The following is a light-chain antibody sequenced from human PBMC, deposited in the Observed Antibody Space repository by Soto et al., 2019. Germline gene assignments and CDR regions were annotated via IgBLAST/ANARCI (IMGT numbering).Light chain of an antibody. V-gene: IGLV2-18*02. CDR3: SSYTSSSFVV. CDR2: EVS. Sequence: QSVLTRPPSVSGSPGQSVTISCTGTSSDVGSYNRVSWYQQPPGTAPKLMIYEVSNRPSGVPDRFSGSKSGNTASLTISGLQAEDEADYYCSSYTSSSFVVFGGGTKLTVL. J-gene: IGLJ2*01. CDR1: SSDVGSYNR.